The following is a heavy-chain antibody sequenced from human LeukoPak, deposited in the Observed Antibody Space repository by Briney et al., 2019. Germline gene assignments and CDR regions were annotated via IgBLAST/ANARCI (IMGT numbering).Heavy chain of an antibody. V-gene: IGHV3-21*01. CDR2: ISSSSSYI. CDR1: GFTFSIYS. J-gene: IGHJ5*02. CDR3: ASGMTLRFLEWLSS. D-gene: IGHD3-3*01. Sequence: GGSLRLSCAASGFTFSIYSMNWVRQAPGKGLEWVSSISSSSSYIYYTDSVKGRFTISRDNAKNSLYLQMNSLRAEDEAVYYCASGMTLRFLEWLSSWGQGTLVTVS.